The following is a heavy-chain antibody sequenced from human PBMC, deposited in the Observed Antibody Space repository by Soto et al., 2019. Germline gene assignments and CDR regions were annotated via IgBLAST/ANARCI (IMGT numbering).Heavy chain of an antibody. D-gene: IGHD5-12*01. J-gene: IGHJ4*02. CDR2: INAGNGNT. CDR3: ARGPLGYSGYSLPPHFDY. CDR1: GYTFTSYA. V-gene: IGHV1-3*01. Sequence: ASVKVSCKASGYTFTSYAMHWVRQAPGQRLEWMGWINAGNGNTKYSQKFQGRVTITRETSASTAYMGLSSLRSEDTAVYYCARGPLGYSGYSLPPHFDYWGQGTLVTVSS.